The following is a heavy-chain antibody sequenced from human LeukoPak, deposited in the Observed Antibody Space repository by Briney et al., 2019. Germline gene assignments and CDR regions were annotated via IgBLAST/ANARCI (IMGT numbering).Heavy chain of an antibody. CDR2: IRSKTYGGTT. Sequence: GVLRLSCTASGFTFGDYPMSWVRQAPGKGREWVGFIRSKTYGGTTEYAASVKGRFTISRDDSKSIAYLQMNSLKNEDTAVYYCTKSRDGYNGGSVDYWGQGTLVTVSS. CDR3: TKSRDGYNGGSVDY. CDR1: GFTFGDYP. D-gene: IGHD5-24*01. J-gene: IGHJ4*02. V-gene: IGHV3-49*04.